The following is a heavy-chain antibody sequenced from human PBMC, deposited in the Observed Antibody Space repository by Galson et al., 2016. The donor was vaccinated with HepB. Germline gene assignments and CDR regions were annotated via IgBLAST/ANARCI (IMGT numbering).Heavy chain of an antibody. D-gene: IGHD2-2*02. J-gene: IGHJ3*01. V-gene: IGHV4-34*01. Sequence: LSLTCGVNGGHFSGYFWTWIRQTPGKGLEWLGELNHRGNSNYNPSLPSRVAISVHSSKYQFSLRLNSVTAADAAVYYCSRRSPISPGAIDVWGQGTMVTVSS. CDR3: SRRSPISPGAIDV. CDR2: LNHRGNS. CDR1: GGHFSGYF.